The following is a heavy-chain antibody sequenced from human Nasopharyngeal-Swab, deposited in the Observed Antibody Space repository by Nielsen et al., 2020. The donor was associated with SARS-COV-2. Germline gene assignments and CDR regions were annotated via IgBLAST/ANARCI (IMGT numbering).Heavy chain of an antibody. Sequence: ASVKVSCKASGYTFTSYGISWVRQAPGQGLEWMGWISAYNGNTNYAQKLQGRVTMTTDTSTSTAYMELRSLRSDDTAVYYCARDRRSGYHYEGKDTYYYYMDVWGKGTTVTVSS. CDR2: ISAYNGNT. CDR1: GYTFTSYG. V-gene: IGHV1-18*01. D-gene: IGHD3-22*01. CDR3: ARDRRSGYHYEGKDTYYYYMDV. J-gene: IGHJ6*03.